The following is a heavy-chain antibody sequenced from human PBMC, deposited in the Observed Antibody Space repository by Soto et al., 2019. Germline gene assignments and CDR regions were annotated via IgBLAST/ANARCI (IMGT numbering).Heavy chain of an antibody. CDR3: ARAVVGSGSLGSYASYYGFDF. D-gene: IGHD5-12*01. J-gene: IGHJ6*02. CDR1: GGTFSSYA. V-gene: IGHV1-69*01. Sequence: QVQLVQSGAEVKKPGSSVKVSCKASGGTFSSYAISWVRQAPGQGLEWMGGIIRIFGTANYAQKFQGRVKISANESTNKAYMELSRVRCEGTAVYYFARAVVGSGSLGSYASYYGFDFWGQGTTVTVSS. CDR2: IIRIFGTA.